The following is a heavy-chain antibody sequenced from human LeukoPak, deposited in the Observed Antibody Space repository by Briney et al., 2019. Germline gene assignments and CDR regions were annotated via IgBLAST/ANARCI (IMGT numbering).Heavy chain of an antibody. V-gene: IGHV1-18*01. Sequence: GASVKVSCKASGYTFTSYGISWVRQAPGQGLEWMGWISAYNGNTNYAQKLQGRVTMTTDTSTSTAYMELRSLRSDDTAVYYCARDDHYDSSGSYYYGMDVWGQGTTVTVSS. CDR1: GYTFTSYG. J-gene: IGHJ6*02. D-gene: IGHD3-22*01. CDR2: ISAYNGNT. CDR3: ARDDHYDSSGSYYYGMDV.